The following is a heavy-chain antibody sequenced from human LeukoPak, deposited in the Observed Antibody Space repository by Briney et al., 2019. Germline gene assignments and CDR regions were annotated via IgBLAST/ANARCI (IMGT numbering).Heavy chain of an antibody. Sequence: ASVKVSFKASGYTFTGYYMHWVRQAPGQGLEWMGWISAYNGNTNYAQKLQGRVTMTTDTSTSTAYMELRSLRSDDTAVYYCARDSTEWELPIDYWGQGTLVTVSS. CDR2: ISAYNGNT. V-gene: IGHV1-18*04. J-gene: IGHJ4*02. CDR1: GYTFTGYY. D-gene: IGHD1-26*01. CDR3: ARDSTEWELPIDY.